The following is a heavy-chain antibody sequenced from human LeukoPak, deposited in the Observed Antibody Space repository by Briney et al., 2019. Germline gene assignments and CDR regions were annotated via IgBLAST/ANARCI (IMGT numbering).Heavy chain of an antibody. V-gene: IGHV3-11*01. CDR3: ARDSAYDSYYFDY. D-gene: IGHD5-12*01. CDR1: GFTFNDYY. J-gene: IGHJ4*02. CDR2: ISSSGSTI. Sequence: KPGGSLRLFCAASGFTFNDYYMRWIRQAPGKALEWVSYISSSGSTIYYADSVKGRFTISRDNAKNSLYLQMNSLRAEDTAVYYCARDSAYDSYYFDYWGQGTLVTVSS.